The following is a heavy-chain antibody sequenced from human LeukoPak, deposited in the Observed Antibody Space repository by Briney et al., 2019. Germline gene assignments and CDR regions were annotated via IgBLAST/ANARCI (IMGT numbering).Heavy chain of an antibody. CDR3: ARGAPDYGDYPRLFDY. Sequence: GGSLRLSCAASGFTFSSYEMNWVRQAPGKGLEWVAVISDDGGIIYYANSVKGRFTISRDSSKNSLYLQMNSLRADDTALYYCARGAPDYGDYPRLFDYWGQGTLATVSS. J-gene: IGHJ4*02. D-gene: IGHD4-17*01. CDR2: ISDDGGII. CDR1: GFTFSSYE. V-gene: IGHV3-30-3*01.